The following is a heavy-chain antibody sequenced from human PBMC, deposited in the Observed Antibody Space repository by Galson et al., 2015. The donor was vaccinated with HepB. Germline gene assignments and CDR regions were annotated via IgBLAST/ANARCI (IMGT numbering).Heavy chain of an antibody. V-gene: IGHV5-10-1*01. CDR2: IDPSDSYT. CDR3: ARIYCSGGSCYLNWFDP. Sequence: QSGAEVKKPGESLRISCKGSGYSFTSYWVSWVRQMPGKGLEWMGRIDPSDSYTNYSPSFQGHVTISADKSISTAYLQWSSLKASDTAMYYCARIYCSGGSCYLNWFDPWGQGTLVTVSS. J-gene: IGHJ5*02. CDR1: GYSFTSYW. D-gene: IGHD2-15*01.